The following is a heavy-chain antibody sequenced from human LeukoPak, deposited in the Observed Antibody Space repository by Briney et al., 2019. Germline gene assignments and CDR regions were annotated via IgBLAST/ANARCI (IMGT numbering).Heavy chain of an antibody. CDR3: ARANMVRGVGLFFDRNWFDP. CDR2: INPNSGST. D-gene: IGHD3-10*01. J-gene: IGHJ5*02. CDR1: GYTFTGYY. V-gene: IGHV1-2*02. Sequence: ASVKVSCKAAGYTFTGYYMHWVRQAPGQGLEWMGCINPNSGSTNYAQKFQGRVTMTRDTSIRTAYMELRRLRSDETAVYYCARANMVRGVGLFFDRNWFDPWGQGSLVTVYS.